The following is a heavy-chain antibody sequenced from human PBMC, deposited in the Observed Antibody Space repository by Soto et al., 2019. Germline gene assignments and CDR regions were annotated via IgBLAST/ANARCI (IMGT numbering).Heavy chain of an antibody. V-gene: IGHV6-1*01. CDR1: GDSVSDNSAA. Sequence: LSQTLSLTCAISGDSVSDNSAAWNWIRQSPSRGLEWLGRTYYRSKWYNDYAVSVKSRITVTPDTSKNQFSLHLNSVAPEDTAVYYWARGFPYYVSSDSYLDYWGQGALVTVSS. J-gene: IGHJ4*02. D-gene: IGHD3-16*01. CDR3: ARGFPYYVSSDSYLDY. CDR2: TYYRSKWYN.